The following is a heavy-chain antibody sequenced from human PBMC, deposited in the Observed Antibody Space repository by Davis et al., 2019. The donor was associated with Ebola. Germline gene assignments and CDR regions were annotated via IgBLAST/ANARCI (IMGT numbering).Heavy chain of an antibody. D-gene: IGHD1-14*01. CDR2: IHYDGAT. V-gene: IGHV4-31*02. CDR1: GGSISSGGYY. J-gene: IGHJ6*02. Sequence: SETLSLTCSVSGGSISSGGYYWSWIRRHPGKDLEWIGYIHYDGATFYNPSLKSRVIISKDRSKNQFSLKLSSVTAADTAVYHCARHHASDIRKMDVWGQGTTVTVSS. CDR3: ARHHASDIRKMDV.